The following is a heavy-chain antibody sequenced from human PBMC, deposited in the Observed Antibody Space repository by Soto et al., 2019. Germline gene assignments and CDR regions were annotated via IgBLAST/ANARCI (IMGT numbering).Heavy chain of an antibody. J-gene: IGHJ5*02. D-gene: IGHD3-3*01. CDR1: GGSISSGGYY. CDR2: IYYSGST. V-gene: IGHV4-31*03. CDR3: ARTIFGVVKNNWFDP. Sequence: SETLSLTCTVSGGSISSGGYYWGWVRQHPGKGLERIGYIYYSGSTYYNPSLKSRVTISVDTSKNQFSLKLSSVTAADTAVYYCARTIFGVVKNNWFDPWGQGTLVTVSS.